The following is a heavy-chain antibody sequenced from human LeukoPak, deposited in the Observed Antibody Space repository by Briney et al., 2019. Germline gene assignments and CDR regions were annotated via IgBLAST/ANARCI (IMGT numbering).Heavy chain of an antibody. Sequence: SETVSLTCADYGGSFSGYYWSWIRQPPGKGLEWIGEINHSGSTNYNPSLKSRVTISVDTSKNQFYLKLSSVTAADTAVYYCARGPARSSGSYYRRGFDYWGQGTLVTVSS. V-gene: IGHV4-34*01. CDR2: INHSGST. CDR1: GGSFSGYY. D-gene: IGHD3-10*01. J-gene: IGHJ4*02. CDR3: ARGPARSSGSYYRRGFDY.